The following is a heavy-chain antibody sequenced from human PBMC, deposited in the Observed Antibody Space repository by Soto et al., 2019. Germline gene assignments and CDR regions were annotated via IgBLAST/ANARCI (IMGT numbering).Heavy chain of an antibody. CDR1: GFTVSSNY. CDR3: ARDKLIPGYYDSSGYYRYYYYGMDV. V-gene: IGHV3-53*01. D-gene: IGHD3-22*01. Sequence: GGSLRLSCAASGFTVSSNYMSWVRQAPGKGLEWVSVIYSGGSTYYADSVKGRFTISRDNSKNTLYLQMNSLRAEDTAVYYCARDKLIPGYYDSSGYYRYYYYGMDVWGQGTTVTVSS. J-gene: IGHJ6*02. CDR2: IYSGGST.